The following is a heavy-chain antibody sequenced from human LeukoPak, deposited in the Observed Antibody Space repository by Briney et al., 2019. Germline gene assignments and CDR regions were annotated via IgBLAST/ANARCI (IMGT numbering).Heavy chain of an antibody. D-gene: IGHD3-22*01. J-gene: IGHJ4*02. V-gene: IGHV3-23*01. CDR1: GFTISNYA. CDR3: ARAPPNVYDSAGYYSSFDY. Sequence: PGGSLRLSCAASGFTISNYALSWVRQTPGKGLQWVSTISGGSDSAYYADSVKGRFTISRDTSKNTMYLQMNSLRAEDTAIYYCARAPPNVYDSAGYYSSFDYWGQGTLVTVSS. CDR2: ISGGSDSA.